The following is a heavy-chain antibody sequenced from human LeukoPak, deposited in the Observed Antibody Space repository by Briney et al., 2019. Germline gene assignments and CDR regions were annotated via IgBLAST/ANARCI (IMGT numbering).Heavy chain of an antibody. CDR3: AKGRLYDSSGWHYAFDI. CDR1: GFTFDDYA. V-gene: IGHV3-9*01. Sequence: PGGSLRLSCAASGFTFDDYAMHWVRQAPGKGLEWVSGISWNSGSIGYADSVKGRFTISRDNAKNSLYLQMNSLRAEDTALYYCAKGRLYDSSGWHYAFDIWGQGTMVTVSS. J-gene: IGHJ3*02. CDR2: ISWNSGSI. D-gene: IGHD3-22*01.